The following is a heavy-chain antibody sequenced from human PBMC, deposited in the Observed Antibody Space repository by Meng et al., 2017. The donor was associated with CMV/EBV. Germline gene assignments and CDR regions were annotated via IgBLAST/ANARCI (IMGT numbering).Heavy chain of an antibody. D-gene: IGHD4-11*01. V-gene: IGHV4-34*01. Sequence: SQTLSLTCAVYGGSFSGSYWSWIRQPPGKGLEWIGEINHSGSTNYNPSLKSRVTISVDTSKNQFSLKLSSVTAADTAVYYCARGKTTVIRNYYYGMDVWGQGTTVTVSS. CDR2: INHSGST. CDR1: GGSFSGSY. CDR3: ARGKTTVIRNYYYGMDV. J-gene: IGHJ6*02.